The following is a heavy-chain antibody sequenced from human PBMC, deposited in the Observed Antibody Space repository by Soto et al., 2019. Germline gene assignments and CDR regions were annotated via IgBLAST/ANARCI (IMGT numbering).Heavy chain of an antibody. CDR1: GYTFTSYA. D-gene: IGHD3-10*01. CDR3: ARSMVGGDISQSSWFDP. CDR2: INAGNGNT. J-gene: IGHJ5*02. Sequence: QVQLVQSGAEVKKPGASVKVSCKASGYTFTSYAMHWVRQAPGQRLEWMGWINAGNGNTKYSQKFQGRVTITRDTPPSTAYIELSSLSSEDTAVYYRARSMVGGDISQSSWFDPWGQGTLVTVSS. V-gene: IGHV1-3*01.